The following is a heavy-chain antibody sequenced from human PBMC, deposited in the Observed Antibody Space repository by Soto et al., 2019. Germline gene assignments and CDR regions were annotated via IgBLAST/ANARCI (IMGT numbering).Heavy chain of an antibody. V-gene: IGHV4-61*01. J-gene: IGHJ6*02. CDR1: GGSVSSGSYY. CDR3: AREARGYSYGLVTPAWYGGMDV. Sequence: QVQLQESGPGLVKPSETPSLTCTVSGGSVSSGSYYWSWIRQPPGKGLEWIGYIYYSGSTNYNPSLKSRVTISVDTSKNQFSLKLSSVTAADTAVYYCAREARGYSYGLVTPAWYGGMDVWGQGTTVTVSS. CDR2: IYYSGST. D-gene: IGHD5-18*01.